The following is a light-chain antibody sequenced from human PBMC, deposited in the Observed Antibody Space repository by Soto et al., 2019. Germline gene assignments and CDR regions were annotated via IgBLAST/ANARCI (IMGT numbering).Light chain of an antibody. CDR2: EVS. Sequence: QSALTQPPSASGSPGQSVTISCTGTSSDVGGYNYVSWYQQHPGKAPKLMISEVSKRPSGVPDRFSGSKSGNTASLTVSGLQSDDESYYYCSSFAGNNNLVFGGGTKLTVL. CDR1: SSDVGGYNY. J-gene: IGLJ2*01. CDR3: SSFAGNNNLV. V-gene: IGLV2-8*01.